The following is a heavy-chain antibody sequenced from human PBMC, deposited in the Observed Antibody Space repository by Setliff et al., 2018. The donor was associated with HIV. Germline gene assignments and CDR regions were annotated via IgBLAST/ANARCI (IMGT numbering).Heavy chain of an antibody. CDR2: INPSSGST. CDR3: ARGGCSSTSCYDAGLFDY. D-gene: IGHD2-2*01. V-gene: IGHV1-46*01. Sequence: ASVKVSCKASGYTFTSYPMHWVRQAPGQGLEWMGIINPSSGSTTYAQKFQGRVTITADESTSTAYMELNSLRSEDTAVYYCARGGCSSTSCYDAGLFDYWGQGTLVTVSS. J-gene: IGHJ4*02. CDR1: GYTFTSYP.